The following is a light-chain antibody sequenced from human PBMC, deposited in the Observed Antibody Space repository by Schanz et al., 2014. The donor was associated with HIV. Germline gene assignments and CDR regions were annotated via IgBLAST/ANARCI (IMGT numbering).Light chain of an antibody. J-gene: IGLJ2*01. CDR3: YSYVGTTAVV. CDR1: SSDVGGYDY. Sequence: QSALTQPASVSGSPGQSITISCTGTSSDVGGYDYVSWYQQHPGKAPKLMIYDVSTRPSGVSSRFSGSKSGNTASLTISGLQAEDEADYYCYSYVGTTAVVFGGGTKLTVL. CDR2: DVS. V-gene: IGLV2-14*03.